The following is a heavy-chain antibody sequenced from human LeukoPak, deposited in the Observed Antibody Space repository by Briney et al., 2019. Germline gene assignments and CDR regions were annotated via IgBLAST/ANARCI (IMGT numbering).Heavy chain of an antibody. V-gene: IGHV4-34*01. D-gene: IGHD6-19*01. J-gene: IGHJ4*02. CDR1: GGSFSGYY. CDR3: AGGRSLPRTMAGTYFGY. CDR2: INHSVST. Sequence: SETLSLTCAVYGGSFSGYYWSWIRHPLGEGLEWIGEINHSVSTNYNPSLKSRVTISVDTSKSQFSKKLSSVTAADTAGYYCAGGRSLPRTMAGTYFGYWGQGTLVTVSS.